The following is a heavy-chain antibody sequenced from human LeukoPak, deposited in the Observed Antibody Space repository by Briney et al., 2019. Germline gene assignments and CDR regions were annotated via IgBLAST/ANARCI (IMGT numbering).Heavy chain of an antibody. CDR2: IYYSGST. V-gene: IGHV4-59*01. CDR1: GFTFSSYW. Sequence: GSLRLSCAASGFTFSSYWMSWVRQAPGKGLEWIGYIYYSGSTNYNPSLKSRVTISVDTSKNQFSLKLSSVTAADTAVYYCARGVVPAARPYYYYYYMDVWGKGTTVTVSS. CDR3: ARGVVPAARPYYYYYYMDV. J-gene: IGHJ6*03. D-gene: IGHD2-2*01.